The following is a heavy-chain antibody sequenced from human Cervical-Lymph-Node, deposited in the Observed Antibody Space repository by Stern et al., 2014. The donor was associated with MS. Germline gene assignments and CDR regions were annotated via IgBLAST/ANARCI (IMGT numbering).Heavy chain of an antibody. CDR3: MGVGDAMHV. J-gene: IGHJ6*02. CDR2: MSFVGGNR. V-gene: IGHV3-30*03. CDR1: GFSLSNSG. Sequence: VQLVESGGGVVQPGRSLTLSCAASGFSLSNSGMHWVRHAPAKGLEWVAVMSFVGGNRKYGDSVKGRFSISRDIANNTLFLQMNSLRPEDTAVYYCMGVGDAMHVWGQGTTVIVSS.